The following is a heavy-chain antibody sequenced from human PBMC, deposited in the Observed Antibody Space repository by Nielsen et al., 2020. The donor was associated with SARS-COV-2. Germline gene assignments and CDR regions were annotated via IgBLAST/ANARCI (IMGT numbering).Heavy chain of an antibody. CDR3: AKDLPSTTPDTNQGGYDY. J-gene: IGHJ4*02. CDR2: ISGSGGST. Sequence: GESLKISCAASGFTFSSYAMSWVRQAPGKGLEWVSAISGSGGSTYYADSVKGRFTISRDNSKNTLYLQMNSLRAEDTAVYYCAKDLPSTTPDTNQGGYDYWGQGTLVTVSS. D-gene: IGHD1-1*01. V-gene: IGHV3-23*01. CDR1: GFTFSSYA.